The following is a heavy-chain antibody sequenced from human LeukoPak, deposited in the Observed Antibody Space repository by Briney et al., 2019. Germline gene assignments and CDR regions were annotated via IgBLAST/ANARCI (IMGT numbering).Heavy chain of an antibody. CDR1: GYTFTAYY. J-gene: IGHJ4*02. V-gene: IGHV1-2*06. CDR3: ARDDSSSSQLDY. Sequence: ASVKVSCKASGYTFTAYYMHWVRQAPGQGLEWMGRISPNSGGTNYAQKFQGRVTITRGASISTAYMELSRLRSDDTAVYYCARDDSSSSQLDYWGQGTLVTVSS. CDR2: ISPNSGGT. D-gene: IGHD6-6*01.